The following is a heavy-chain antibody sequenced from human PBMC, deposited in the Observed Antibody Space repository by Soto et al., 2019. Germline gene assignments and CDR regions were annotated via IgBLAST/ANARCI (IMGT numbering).Heavy chain of an antibody. CDR1: GYTFTSYA. J-gene: IGHJ5*02. CDR2: INAGNGNT. V-gene: IGHV1-3*01. Sequence: QVQLVQSGAEVKKPGASVKVSCKASGYTFTSYAMHWVRQAPGQRLEWMGWINAGNGNTKYSQKFQGRVTITRDTSASTADMELSSLRSEDTAVYYCAKDHRSRIAIWFDPWGQGTLVTVSS. CDR3: AKDHRSRIAIWFDP. D-gene: IGHD6-13*01.